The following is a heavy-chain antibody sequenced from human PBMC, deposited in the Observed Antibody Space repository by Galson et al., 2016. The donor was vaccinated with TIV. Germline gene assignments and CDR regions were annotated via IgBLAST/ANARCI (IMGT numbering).Heavy chain of an antibody. J-gene: IGHJ4*02. CDR1: GFTFDDYG. CDR2: IYLNGCAT. D-gene: IGHD2-21*02. V-gene: IGHV3-20*04. CDR3: LREMPCGGACYYFDS. Sequence: SLRLSCAASGFTFDDYGMCWVRQTPAKGLEWVSGIYLNGCATQYSDSVKGRFTISRNNAKNFLYLEMNRLRADDAALFYCLREMPCGGACYYFDSWGQGTVVTVSS.